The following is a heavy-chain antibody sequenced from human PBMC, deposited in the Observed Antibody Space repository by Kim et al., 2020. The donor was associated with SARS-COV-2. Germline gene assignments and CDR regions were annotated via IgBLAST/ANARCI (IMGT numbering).Heavy chain of an antibody. J-gene: IGHJ4*02. D-gene: IGHD3-22*01. CDR2: IYYSGST. Sequence: SETLSLTCTVSGGSISSYYWSWIRQPPGKGLEWIGYIYYSGSTNYNPSLKSRVTISVDTSKNQFSLKLSSVTAADTAVYYCARYHREETYYYDSSGYEFDYWGQGTLVTVSS. V-gene: IGHV4-59*01. CDR1: GGSISSYY. CDR3: ARYHREETYYYDSSGYEFDY.